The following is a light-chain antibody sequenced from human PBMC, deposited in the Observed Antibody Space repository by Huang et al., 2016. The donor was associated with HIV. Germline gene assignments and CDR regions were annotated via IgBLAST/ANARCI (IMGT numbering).Light chain of an antibody. CDR3: QQGGNWPIT. CDR1: QSVGSH. Sequence: ETVLTQSAATLSLSPGERATLSCRASQSVGSHLAWYQQQPGQAPRLLMYDVSNRATGVPVRFSGSGSGTDFTLTISSLEPEDFAVYYCQQGGNWPITFGQGTRLEIK. V-gene: IGKV3-11*01. J-gene: IGKJ5*01. CDR2: DVS.